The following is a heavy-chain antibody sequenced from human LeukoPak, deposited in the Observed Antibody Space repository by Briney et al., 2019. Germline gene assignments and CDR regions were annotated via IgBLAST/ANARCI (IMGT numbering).Heavy chain of an antibody. V-gene: IGHV1-18*01. CDR3: AREPIYDILTGYYYGMDV. J-gene: IGHJ6*02. CDR1: GYTFTSCG. Sequence: ASVKVSCRASGYTFTSCGISWVRQAPGQGLEWMRWISAYNGDTNYAQKLQGRVTMTTDTSTSTAYMELRSLRSDDTAVYYCAREPIYDILTGYYYGMDVWSQGTTVTVSS. D-gene: IGHD3-9*01. CDR2: ISAYNGDT.